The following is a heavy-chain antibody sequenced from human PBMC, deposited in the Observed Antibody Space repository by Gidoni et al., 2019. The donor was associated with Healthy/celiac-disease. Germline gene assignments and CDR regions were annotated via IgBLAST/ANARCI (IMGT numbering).Heavy chain of an antibody. D-gene: IGHD2-15*01. Sequence: QVQLQESGPGLVKPSETLSLTCTVSGVSISSSYWSWIRQPAGKGLEWIGRIYTSGRTNYNHSHKSRVTMSVDTSKNQFSLKLSSVTAADTAVYYCARDGAPYCSGGSCYITLYYYYGMDVWGQGTTVTVSS. CDR2: IYTSGRT. CDR3: ARDGAPYCSGGSCYITLYYYYGMDV. CDR1: GVSISSSY. V-gene: IGHV4-4*07. J-gene: IGHJ6*02.